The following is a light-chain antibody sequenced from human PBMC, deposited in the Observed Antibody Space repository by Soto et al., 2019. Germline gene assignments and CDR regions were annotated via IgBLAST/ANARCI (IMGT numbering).Light chain of an antibody. CDR2: AAS. CDR1: EGISNY. V-gene: IGKV1-27*01. CDR3: QKYNSAPWT. Sequence: DIQMTQSPSSLSTSVGDRVTITCRASEGISNYLAWYQQKPGKVPKLLIYAASALQSGVPSRFSGSGSGTDFTLTISSLQPEDVASYYCQKYNSAPWTFAQGTKVEIK. J-gene: IGKJ1*01.